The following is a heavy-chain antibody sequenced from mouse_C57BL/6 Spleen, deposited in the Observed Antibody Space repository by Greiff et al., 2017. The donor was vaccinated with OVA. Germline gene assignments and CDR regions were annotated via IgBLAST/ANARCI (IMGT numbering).Heavy chain of an antibody. D-gene: IGHD4-1*01. V-gene: IGHV1-55*01. CDR1: GYTFTSYW. J-gene: IGHJ3*01. CDR3: ARKANSWFAY. Sequence: QVQLQQPGAELVKPGASVKMSCKASGYTFTSYWMPWVKQRPGQGLEWIGGIYPGSGSTNYNEKFKSKATLTVDTSSSTAYMQLSSLTSEDSAVYYCARKANSWFAYWGQGTLVTVSA. CDR2: IYPGSGST.